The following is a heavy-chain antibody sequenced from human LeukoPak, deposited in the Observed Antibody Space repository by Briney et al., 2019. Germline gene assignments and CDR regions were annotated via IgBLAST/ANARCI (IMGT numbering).Heavy chain of an antibody. D-gene: IGHD3-22*01. Sequence: QPGGSLRLSCAASGFTFSSYAMHWVRQAPGKGLEWVAVISYDGSNKYYADSVKGRFTISRDNSKNTLYLQMNSLRAEDTAVYYCARADYYDSSGYAIAFDIWGQGTMVTVSS. CDR3: ARADYYDSSGYAIAFDI. CDR2: ISYDGSNK. V-gene: IGHV3-30*04. J-gene: IGHJ3*02. CDR1: GFTFSSYA.